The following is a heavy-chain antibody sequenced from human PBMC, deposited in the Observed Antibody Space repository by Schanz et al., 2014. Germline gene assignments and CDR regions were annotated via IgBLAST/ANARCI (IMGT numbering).Heavy chain of an antibody. Sequence: EVQLVESGGGLVKPGGSLRLSCAASGFTFSSYGMNWVRQAPGKGLEWVSYISSRGTTIYYADSVKGRFTISRDNAENSLYLQMSSLRAEDTAVYYCASSSYRLLSYYYAMDVWGQGTTVTVSS. CDR1: GFTFSSYG. V-gene: IGHV3-21*04. J-gene: IGHJ6*02. CDR3: ASSSYRLLSYYYAMDV. D-gene: IGHD1-26*01. CDR2: ISSRGTTI.